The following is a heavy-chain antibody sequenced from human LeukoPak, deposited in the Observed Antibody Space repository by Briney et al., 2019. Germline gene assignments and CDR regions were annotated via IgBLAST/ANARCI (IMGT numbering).Heavy chain of an antibody. J-gene: IGHJ6*02. CDR2: IKSKTDGGTT. CDR3: TTDLYTANGAYYYYYGMDV. Sequence: PGGSLRLSCAASGFTFSSYAMGWVRQAPGKGLEWVGRIKSKTDGGTTDYAAPVKGRFTISRDDSKNTLYLQMNSLKTEDTAVYYCTTDLYTANGAYYYYYGMDVWGQGTTVTVSS. D-gene: IGHD5-18*01. V-gene: IGHV3-15*01. CDR1: GFTFSSYA.